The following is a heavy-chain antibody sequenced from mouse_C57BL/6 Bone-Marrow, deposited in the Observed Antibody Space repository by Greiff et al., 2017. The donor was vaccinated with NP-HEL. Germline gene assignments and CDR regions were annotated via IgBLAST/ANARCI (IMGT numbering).Heavy chain of an antibody. Sequence: EVQLQQSGPVLVKPGASVKISCKASGYTFTDYYMNWVKQSHGKSLEWIGDINPNNGGTSYNQKFKGKATLTVDKSSSTAYMELRSLTSEDSAVYYCASTTVVAPNYFDYWGQGTTLTVSS. J-gene: IGHJ2*01. D-gene: IGHD1-1*01. CDR2: INPNNGGT. CDR1: GYTFTDYY. CDR3: ASTTVVAPNYFDY. V-gene: IGHV1-26*01.